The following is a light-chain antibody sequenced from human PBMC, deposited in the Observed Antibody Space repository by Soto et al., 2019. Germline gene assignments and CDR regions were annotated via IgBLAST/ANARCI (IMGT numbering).Light chain of an antibody. CDR1: QGIGTS. CDR3: QKCNSVPFT. Sequence: DIQMTQSPASLSASIGDRVTITCRASQGIGTSLACYQQKPGKVLKLLVYAATTLQSGVHSRFSCSGSGTDFTLTISSLQPEDVATYYCQKCNSVPFTFGPGTKVDIK. V-gene: IGKV1-27*01. CDR2: AAT. J-gene: IGKJ3*01.